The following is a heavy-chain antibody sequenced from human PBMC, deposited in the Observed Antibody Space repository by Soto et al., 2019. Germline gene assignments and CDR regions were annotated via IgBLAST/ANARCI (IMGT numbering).Heavy chain of an antibody. V-gene: IGHV1-18*01. D-gene: IGHD1-1*01. Sequence: QVHLVQSGAEVKKPGASVKVSCQGSGYAFTTYGITWVRQAPGQGLEWMGWISAHNGNTNYAQKLQGRVTVTRDTSTSTAHMERRMLRYDDTAGYYWARGRYGDYWGQGALVTVSS. J-gene: IGHJ4*02. CDR2: ISAHNGNT. CDR3: ARGRYGDY. CDR1: GYAFTTYG.